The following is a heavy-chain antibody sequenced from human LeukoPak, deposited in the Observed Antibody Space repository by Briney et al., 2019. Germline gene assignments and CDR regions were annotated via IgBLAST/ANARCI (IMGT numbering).Heavy chain of an antibody. V-gene: IGHV4-59*08. CDR1: GGSLSSYY. D-gene: IGHD3-22*01. CDR2: IYYSGST. J-gene: IGHJ4*02. Sequence: SETLSLTCTVSGGSLSSYYWSWLRQPPGKGLEWIGYIYYSGSTNYNPSLTSRVTISVDTSKNQFSLKLSSVTAADTAVYYCARAQYYYDSSGSNFDYWGQGTLVTVSS. CDR3: ARAQYYYDSSGSNFDY.